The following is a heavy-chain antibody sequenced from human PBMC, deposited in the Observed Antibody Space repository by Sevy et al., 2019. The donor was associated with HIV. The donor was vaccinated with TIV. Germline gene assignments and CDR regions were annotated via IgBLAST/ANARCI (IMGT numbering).Heavy chain of an antibody. Sequence: ASVKVSCKASGYTFTGYYMHWVRQAPGQGLEWMGWINPNSGGTNYAQKFQGRVTMTRDTSISTAYMELSRLRSDDTAGYYCARGGHSIAAAGTIAAFDIWGQGTMVTVSS. CDR2: INPNSGGT. V-gene: IGHV1-2*02. D-gene: IGHD6-13*01. J-gene: IGHJ3*02. CDR1: GYTFTGYY. CDR3: ARGGHSIAAAGTIAAFDI.